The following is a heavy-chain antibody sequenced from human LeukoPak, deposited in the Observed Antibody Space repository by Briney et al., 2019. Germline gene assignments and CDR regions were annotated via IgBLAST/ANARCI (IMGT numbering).Heavy chain of an antibody. Sequence: SVKVSCKASGGTFSSYAISWVRQAPGQGLEWMGRIIPILGISNYAQKFQGRVTITADKSTSTAYMELSSLRSEDTAVYYCARNYYDSSGYRFDYWGQGTLVTVSS. CDR3: ARNYYDSSGYRFDY. D-gene: IGHD3-22*01. V-gene: IGHV1-69*04. J-gene: IGHJ4*01. CDR1: GGTFSSYA. CDR2: IIPILGIS.